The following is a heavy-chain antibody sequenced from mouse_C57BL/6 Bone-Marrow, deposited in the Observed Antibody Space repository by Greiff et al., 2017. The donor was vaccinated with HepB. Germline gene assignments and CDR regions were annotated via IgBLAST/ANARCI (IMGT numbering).Heavy chain of an antibody. CDR3: ARLPSYYGSSSWFAY. V-gene: IGHV1-69*01. J-gene: IGHJ3*01. D-gene: IGHD1-1*01. CDR2: IDPSDSYT. CDR1: GYTFTSYW. Sequence: VQLQQPGAELVMPGASVKLSCKASGYTFTSYWMHWVKQRPGQGLEWIGEIDPSDSYTNYNQKFKGKSTLTVDKSSSTAYMQLSSLTSEDSAVYYCARLPSYYGSSSWFAYWGQGTLVTVSA.